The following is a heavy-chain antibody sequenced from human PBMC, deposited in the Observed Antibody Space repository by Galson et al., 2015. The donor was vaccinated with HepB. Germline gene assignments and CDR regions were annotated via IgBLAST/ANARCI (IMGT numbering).Heavy chain of an antibody. CDR3: AKDHFDCSNGVCPHDALDV. Sequence: SLRLSCAASGFPFGRHSLNWVRQAPGRGLEWLAYISHNSKEIYYADSVEGRFTVSRDNGKKSLYLHMNSLTSEDTATYYCAKDHFDCSNGVCPHDALDVWGQGTMVTVSS. CDR1: GFPFGRHS. J-gene: IGHJ3*01. V-gene: IGHV3-48*01. CDR2: ISHNSKEI. D-gene: IGHD2-8*01.